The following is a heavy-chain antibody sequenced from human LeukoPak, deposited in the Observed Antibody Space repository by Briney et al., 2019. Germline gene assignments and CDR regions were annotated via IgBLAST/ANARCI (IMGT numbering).Heavy chain of an antibody. J-gene: IGHJ5*02. D-gene: IGHD1-26*01. V-gene: IGHV4-59*01. CDR1: GGSISSYY. CDR3: ASDWGSGSYFAWFDP. CDR2: IYYSGST. Sequence: SETLSLTCTVSGGSISSYYWSWIRQPPGKGLEWMGYIYYSGSTNYNPSLKSRVTISVDTSKNQFSLKLSSVTAADTAVYYCASDWGSGSYFAWFDPWGQGTLVTVSS.